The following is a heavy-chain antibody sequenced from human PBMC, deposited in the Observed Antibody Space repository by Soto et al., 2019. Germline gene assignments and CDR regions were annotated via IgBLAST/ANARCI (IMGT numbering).Heavy chain of an antibody. D-gene: IGHD6-13*01. CDR1: GFTLNLYW. V-gene: IGHV3-74*01. Sequence: GALRLSCADSGFTLNLYWMHWVRQVPGKGPVWVARIYNDGTYADYADSVKGRFTISRDNAKDTLYLQMNDLRAEDSALYHCTRGPRATSAGTSAHWGQGTLVTVSS. J-gene: IGHJ4*02. CDR3: TRGPRATSAGTSAH. CDR2: IYNDGTYA.